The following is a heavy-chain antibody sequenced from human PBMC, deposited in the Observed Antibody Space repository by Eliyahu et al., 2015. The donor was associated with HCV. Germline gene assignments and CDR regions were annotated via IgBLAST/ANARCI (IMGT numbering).Heavy chain of an antibody. CDR1: GYRFTNYW. J-gene: IGHJ5*02. Sequence: EMQLVQSGAEMKKPGESLKISCQASGYRFTNYWLAWVRQMPGKGLEWMAIVYPSDSQTKYNPSFQGQVTISVDKTIYTAYLQWRSLKASDTAMYYCARQGGNWFDPWGQGTLVTVSS. CDR3: ARQGGNWFDP. D-gene: IGHD3-16*01. CDR2: VYPSDSQT. V-gene: IGHV5-51*01.